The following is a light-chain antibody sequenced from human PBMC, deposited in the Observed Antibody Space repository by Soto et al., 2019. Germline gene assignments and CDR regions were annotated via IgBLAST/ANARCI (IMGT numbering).Light chain of an antibody. CDR2: DAS. CDR3: QQYDNYSWT. J-gene: IGKJ1*01. V-gene: IGKV1-5*01. CDR1: QSIRYA. Sequence: TQSPGTLSLSVGDRVTITCRASQSIRYALAWYQQEPGKAPKVLVYDASILASGVSSRFSGSGSGTEFTLTISGLRPDDFVEYYCQQYDNYSWTFGQGTKV.